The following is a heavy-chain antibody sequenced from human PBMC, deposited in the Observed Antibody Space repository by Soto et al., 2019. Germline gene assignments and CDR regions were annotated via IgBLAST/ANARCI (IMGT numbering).Heavy chain of an antibody. Sequence: SETLSLTCTVSGGSIGSGGYYWSWIRQHPGKGLEWIGYIYYSGITYYNPSLKSRVTISVDTSKNQFSLKLSSVTAADTAVYYCARSPGYYFDYWGQGTLVTVYS. CDR3: ARSPGYYFDY. J-gene: IGHJ4*02. CDR1: GGSIGSGGYY. CDR2: IYYSGIT. V-gene: IGHV4-31*03.